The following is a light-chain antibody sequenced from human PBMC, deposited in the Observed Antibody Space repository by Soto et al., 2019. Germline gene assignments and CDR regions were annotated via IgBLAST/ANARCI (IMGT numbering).Light chain of an antibody. CDR1: QSVSSSY. J-gene: IGKJ4*01. CDR2: GAS. Sequence: EIVLTQSPGTLSLSPGERATLSCRASQSVSSSYLAWYQQRPGQAPRLLIYGASNRATGIPDRVSGSGSGTHFTLKISRLEPEDFAVYFCQQYCNSPLTFGGGTKVEIK. CDR3: QQYCNSPLT. V-gene: IGKV3-20*01.